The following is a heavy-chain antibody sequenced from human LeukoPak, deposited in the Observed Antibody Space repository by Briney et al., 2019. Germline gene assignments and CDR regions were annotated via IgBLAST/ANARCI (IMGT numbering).Heavy chain of an antibody. Sequence: GGSLRLSCAASGFTFSSYAMSWVRQAPGKGLEWVSAISGSGGSTYYADSVKGRFTIARDNSKNTLYRQMNSLRAEDTAVYYCAKGYCSSTSCYLGGFYYYYYMDVWGKGTTVTVSS. CDR2: ISGSGGST. D-gene: IGHD2-2*01. J-gene: IGHJ6*03. CDR1: GFTFSSYA. V-gene: IGHV3-23*01. CDR3: AKGYCSSTSCYLGGFYYYYYMDV.